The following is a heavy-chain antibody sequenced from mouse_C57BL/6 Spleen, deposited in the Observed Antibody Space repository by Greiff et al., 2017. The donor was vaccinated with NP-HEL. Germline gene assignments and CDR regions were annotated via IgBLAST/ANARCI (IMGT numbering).Heavy chain of an antibody. V-gene: IGHV5-4*01. CDR2: ISDGGSYT. CDR3: ARGDLGRAWFAY. D-gene: IGHD3-1*01. J-gene: IGHJ3*01. Sequence: EVQVVESGGGLVKPGGSLKLSCAASGFTFSSYAMSWVRQTPEQRLEWVATISDGGSYTYYPDNVKGRFPISRDNAKNHLYLQMSHLKSEDTAMYYWARGDLGRAWFAYWGQGTLVTVSA. CDR1: GFTFSSYA.